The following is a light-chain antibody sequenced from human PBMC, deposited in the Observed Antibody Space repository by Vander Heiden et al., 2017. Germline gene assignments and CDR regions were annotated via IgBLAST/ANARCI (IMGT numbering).Light chain of an antibody. CDR1: SSDVGGYNY. Sequence: QSALTQPASVSGSPGQSITISCTGTSSDVGGYNYVSWYQQHPGRAPTLVIFDVSSRPSGVSARISGSKSGSTASLTISGLQLEDEADYYCTSYTSTSPRIFGTGTKVSVL. V-gene: IGLV2-14*03. J-gene: IGLJ1*01. CDR3: TSYTSTSPRI. CDR2: DVS.